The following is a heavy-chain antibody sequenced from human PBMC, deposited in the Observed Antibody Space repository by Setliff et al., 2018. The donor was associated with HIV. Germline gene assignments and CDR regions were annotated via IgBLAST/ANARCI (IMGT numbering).Heavy chain of an antibody. CDR3: AGADPFVTERSHDFGGNSGGWFDP. V-gene: IGHV1-69*13. CDR1: GVTFSSYA. J-gene: IGHJ5*02. CDR2: IIPIFGTA. D-gene: IGHD4-17*01. Sequence: ASVKVSCKASGVTFSSYAIIWVRQAPGQGLEWMGGIIPIFGTANYAQNFQGRVTITADASTSTAYMALSSLRSEDTAVYYCAGADPFVTERSHDFGGNSGGWFDPWGQGTLVTVSS.